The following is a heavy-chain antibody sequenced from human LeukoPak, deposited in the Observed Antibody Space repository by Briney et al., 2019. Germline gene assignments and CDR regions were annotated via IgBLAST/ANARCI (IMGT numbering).Heavy chain of an antibody. CDR2: IYYSGST. CDR3: ASLPLGGAFDI. V-gene: IGHV4-59*08. D-gene: IGHD3-16*01. J-gene: IGHJ3*02. CDR1: GGSISSYY. Sequence: SEALSLTCTVSGGSISSYYWSWIRQPPGKGLEWIGYIYYSGSTNYNPSLKSRVTMSVDTSKNQFSLKLSSVTAADTAVYYCASLPLGGAFDIWGQGTMVTVSS.